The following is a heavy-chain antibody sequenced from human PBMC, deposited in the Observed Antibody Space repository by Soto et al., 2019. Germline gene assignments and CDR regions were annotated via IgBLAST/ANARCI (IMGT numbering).Heavy chain of an antibody. CDR2: IYYSGNT. V-gene: IGHV4-59*01. J-gene: IGHJ3*02. CDR3: ARATGYYYDSSGYSDAFDI. CDR1: GGSISSYY. D-gene: IGHD3-22*01. Sequence: PSETLSLTCTVSGGSISSYYWSWIRQPPGKGLEWIGYIYYSGNTNYNPSLKSRVTISVDTSKNQFSLKLSSVTAADTAVYYCARATGYYYDSSGYSDAFDIWGQGTMVTVS.